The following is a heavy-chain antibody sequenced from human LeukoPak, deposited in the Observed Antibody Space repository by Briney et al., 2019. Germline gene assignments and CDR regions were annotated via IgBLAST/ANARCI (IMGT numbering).Heavy chain of an antibody. V-gene: IGHV3-30*03. CDR1: GFTFSSYG. CDR3: AREVSIAAFGARYGMDV. J-gene: IGHJ6*02. CDR2: ISYDGSNK. D-gene: IGHD6-13*01. Sequence: GRSLRLSCAASGFTFSSYGMHWVRQAPGKGLEWVAVISYDGSNKYYADSVKGRFTISRDNAKNSLYLQMNSLRAEDTAVYYCAREVSIAAFGARYGMDVWGQGTTVTVSS.